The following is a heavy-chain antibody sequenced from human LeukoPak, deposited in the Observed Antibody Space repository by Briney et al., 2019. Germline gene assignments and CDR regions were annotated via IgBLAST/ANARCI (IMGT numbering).Heavy chain of an antibody. V-gene: IGHV1-2*02. Sequence: ASVKVSCKASGHTFTSYGISWVRQAPGQGLEWMGWINPNSGGTNYAQKFQGRVTMTRDTSISTAYMELSRLRSDDTAVYYCARAVAGEYYFDYWGQGTLVTVSS. J-gene: IGHJ4*02. CDR3: ARAVAGEYYFDY. CDR1: GHTFTSYG. CDR2: INPNSGGT. D-gene: IGHD6-19*01.